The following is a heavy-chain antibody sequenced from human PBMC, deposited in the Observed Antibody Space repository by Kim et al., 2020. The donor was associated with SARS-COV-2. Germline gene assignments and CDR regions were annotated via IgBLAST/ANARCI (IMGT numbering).Heavy chain of an antibody. Sequence: DGSITQYAESVKSRLTITRDNAKNTLYLQMSSQSAEDTAVDYCASQLAQSYWGQGTLVTVSS. CDR3: ASQLAQSY. J-gene: IGHJ4*02. D-gene: IGHD6-13*01. CDR2: DGSIT. V-gene: IGHV3-74*03.